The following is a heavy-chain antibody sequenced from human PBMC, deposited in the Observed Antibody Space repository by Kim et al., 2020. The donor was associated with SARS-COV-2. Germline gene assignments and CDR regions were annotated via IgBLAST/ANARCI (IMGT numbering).Heavy chain of an antibody. J-gene: IGHJ4*02. D-gene: IGHD3-10*01. V-gene: IGHV3-30*02. Sequence: YADSVKGRFTISRDNSKNTLYLQMNSLRAEDTAVYYCVKGAIVRGADHDYWGQGTLVTVSS. CDR3: VKGAIVRGADHDY.